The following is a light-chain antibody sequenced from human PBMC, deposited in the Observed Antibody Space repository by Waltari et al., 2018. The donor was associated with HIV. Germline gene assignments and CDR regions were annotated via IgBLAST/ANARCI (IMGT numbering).Light chain of an antibody. CDR3: SSFAGSNNLGV. Sequence: QSALTQPPSASGSPGQSVTISCTGTSSDIGGYNYASWYQQHPGKAPKLMVYEVSKQPSGVPDRFSGSKSGNTASLTVSGLQAEDEADYYCSSFAGSNNLGVFGGGTKLTVL. J-gene: IGLJ3*02. CDR2: EVS. CDR1: SSDIGGYNY. V-gene: IGLV2-8*01.